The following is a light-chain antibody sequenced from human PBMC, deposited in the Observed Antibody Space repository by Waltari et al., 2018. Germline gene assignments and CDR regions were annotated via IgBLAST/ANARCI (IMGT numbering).Light chain of an antibody. CDR2: DTA. CDR3: QHYVNVPVT. V-gene: IGKV3-20*01. Sequence: DIVLTPSPGTLSLSPGESATLSCRASPSVGRSLAWYQQKPGQAPRLLIYDTAIRATGTPGRFSGSGSGTDFSLAISSLEPEDFAVYFCQHYVNVPVTFGQGTKVEI. J-gene: IGKJ1*01. CDR1: PSVGRS.